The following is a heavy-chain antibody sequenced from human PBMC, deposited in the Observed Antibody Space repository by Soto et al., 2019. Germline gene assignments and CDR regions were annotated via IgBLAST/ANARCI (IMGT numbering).Heavy chain of an antibody. V-gene: IGHV4-34*01. J-gene: IGHJ6*02. CDR1: GGSFSGYY. CDR2: INHSGST. D-gene: IGHD2-2*02. Sequence: SETLSLTCAVYGGSFSGYYWSWIRQPPGKXLEWIGEINHSGSTNYNPSLKSRVTISVDTSKNQFSLKLSSVTAADTAVYYCARGQWDVVVPAAIGDNYYGMDVWGQGTTVTVSS. CDR3: ARGQWDVVVPAAIGDNYYGMDV.